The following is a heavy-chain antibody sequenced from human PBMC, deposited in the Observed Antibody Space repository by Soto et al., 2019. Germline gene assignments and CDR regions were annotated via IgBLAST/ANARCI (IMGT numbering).Heavy chain of an antibody. V-gene: IGHV4-59*02. CDR1: VGSVNNYY. D-gene: IGHD3-10*01. Sequence: SETLSLTCTVSVGSVNNYYWNWIRQPPGKGLEWIGYIYYSGSADYNPSLGSRVTISIDTSKNQFSLKLTSVTAADTAVYYCARGVGFGYYYYHMDLWGQGTTVTVSS. CDR2: IYYSGSA. CDR3: ARGVGFGYYYYHMDL. J-gene: IGHJ6*02.